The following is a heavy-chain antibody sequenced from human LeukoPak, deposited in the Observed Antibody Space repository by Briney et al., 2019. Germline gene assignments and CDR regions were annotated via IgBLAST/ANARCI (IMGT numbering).Heavy chain of an antibody. J-gene: IGHJ4*02. CDR3: ARDALRNDEGDY. CDR1: GFPFSSYW. CDR2: IKQDGSKK. D-gene: IGHD1-1*01. Sequence: GGSLRLSCVASGFPFSSYWMTWVRQAPGKGLKWVANIKQDGSKKSYVDSVKGRFTISRDNAKNSLYLQMNSLRAEDTAVYYCARDALRNDEGDYLGQGTLVTVSS. V-gene: IGHV3-7*01.